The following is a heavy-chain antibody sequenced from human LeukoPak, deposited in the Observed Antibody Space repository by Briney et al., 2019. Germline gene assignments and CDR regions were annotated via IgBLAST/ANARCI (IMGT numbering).Heavy chain of an antibody. CDR1: GYSFTSYW. CDR3: ARQYQLQGDWFDP. J-gene: IGHJ5*02. Sequence: GESLKISCKGSGYSFTSYWIGWVRQMPGKGLEWMGIIYPGDSDTRHSPSFQGQVTISADKSISTAYLQWSSLKASDTAMYYCARQYQLQGDWFDPWGQGTLVTVSS. D-gene: IGHD2-2*01. V-gene: IGHV5-51*01. CDR2: IYPGDSDT.